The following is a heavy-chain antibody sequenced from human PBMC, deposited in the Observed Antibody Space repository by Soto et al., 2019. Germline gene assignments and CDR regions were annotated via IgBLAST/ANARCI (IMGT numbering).Heavy chain of an antibody. CDR1: GFDFSGSE. CDR3: AKVAPFIPGSHF. D-gene: IGHD2-21*01. Sequence: EVKLVESGGALVQPGGSLRLSCTASGFDFSGSEMNWFRQAAGKGLEWVAYITGSGGVTFHADSVKGRFSISRDNAKNSLFLDMSDLTADDTGVYYCAKVAPFIPGSHFWAQGTLVTVSS. V-gene: IGHV3-48*03. CDR2: ITGSGGVT. J-gene: IGHJ4*02.